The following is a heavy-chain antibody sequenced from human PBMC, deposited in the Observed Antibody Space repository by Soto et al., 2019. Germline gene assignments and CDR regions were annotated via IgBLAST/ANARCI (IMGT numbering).Heavy chain of an antibody. CDR2: IYHSGST. J-gene: IGHJ3*02. D-gene: IGHD2-8*01. V-gene: IGHV4-4*02. CDR3: ARARYCTNGVCGGGAFDI. Sequence: QVQLHESGPGLVKPSGTLSLTCAVSSGSISSSNWWSWVRQPPGKGLEWIGEIYHSGSTNYNPSLKSRVTISVDKSKNQFSLKLSSVTAADTAVYYCARARYCTNGVCGGGAFDIWGQGTMVTVSS. CDR1: SGSISSSNW.